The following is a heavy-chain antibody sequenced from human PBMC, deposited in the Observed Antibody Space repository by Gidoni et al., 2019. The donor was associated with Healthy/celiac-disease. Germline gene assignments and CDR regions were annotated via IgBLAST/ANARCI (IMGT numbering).Heavy chain of an antibody. CDR1: RFTFSAYY. Sequence: QVQLVGAGRGLVKHGGSLRLSCAASRFTFSAYYMSWIRQAPGKGLECVTSISRIGSTIYYADSVKGRFTISRDNAKNSLYLQMNSLRAEDTAVYYCAREPTVTSHYYYYGMDVWGQGTTVTVSS. CDR2: ISRIGSTI. D-gene: IGHD4-17*01. CDR3: AREPTVTSHYYYYGMDV. J-gene: IGHJ6*02. V-gene: IGHV3-11*01.